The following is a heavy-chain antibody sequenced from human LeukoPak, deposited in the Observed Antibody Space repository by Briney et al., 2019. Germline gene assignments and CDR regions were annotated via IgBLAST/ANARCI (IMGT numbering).Heavy chain of an antibody. Sequence: PGGSLRLSCAASGFSFSSYRMNWVRQAPGKGLEWVSSVSNSGDYIHYADSVKGRFTISRDNSKNSLYLQMNSLRAEDTAVYYCAELGITMIGGVWGKGTTVTISS. D-gene: IGHD3-10*02. V-gene: IGHV3-21*06. J-gene: IGHJ6*04. CDR3: AELGITMIGGV. CDR2: VSNSGDYI. CDR1: GFSFSSYR.